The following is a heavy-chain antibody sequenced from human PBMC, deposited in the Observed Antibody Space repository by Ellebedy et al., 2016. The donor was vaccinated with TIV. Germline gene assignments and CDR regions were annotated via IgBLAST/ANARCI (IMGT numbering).Heavy chain of an antibody. J-gene: IGHJ4*02. CDR2: IDSDGSST. CDR3: ARGGYTSGLDY. V-gene: IGHV3-74*01. Sequence: GESLKISCAASGFTFSTYWIHWVRQAPEKGLVWVSRIDSDGSSTGYADSVKGRFTISRDNAKSTLYLQMNSLRAEDTAVYYCARGGYTSGLDYWGQGTLVTVSS. D-gene: IGHD6-19*01. CDR1: GFTFSTYW.